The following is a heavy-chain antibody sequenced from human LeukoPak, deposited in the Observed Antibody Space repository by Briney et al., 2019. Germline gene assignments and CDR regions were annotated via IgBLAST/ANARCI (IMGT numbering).Heavy chain of an antibody. CDR1: GFTLSTYA. J-gene: IGHJ4*02. CDR3: AKAPVTSCRGAYCYPFDS. V-gene: IGHV3-23*01. D-gene: IGHD2-21*01. CDR2: TSSSDAGT. Sequence: GGSLRLSCAASGFTLSTYAMSWVRQTPRKGLEWVAATSSSDAGTYHADSVRGRFTISRDNSKNTLYLQMNSLRAEDAAVYFCAKAPVTSCRGAYCYPFDSWGQGTLVTVSS.